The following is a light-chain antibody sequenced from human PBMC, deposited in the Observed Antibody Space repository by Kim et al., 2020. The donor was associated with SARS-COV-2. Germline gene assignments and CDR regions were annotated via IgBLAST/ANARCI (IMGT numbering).Light chain of an antibody. Sequence: PEERATLSCRASQSVSSYLAWYQQKPGQAPRLLIYDASNRATGIPARFSGSGSGTDFTLTISSLEPEDFAVYYCQQRSNWPPVTFGPGTKVDIK. CDR1: QSVSSY. CDR2: DAS. V-gene: IGKV3-11*01. J-gene: IGKJ3*01. CDR3: QQRSNWPPVT.